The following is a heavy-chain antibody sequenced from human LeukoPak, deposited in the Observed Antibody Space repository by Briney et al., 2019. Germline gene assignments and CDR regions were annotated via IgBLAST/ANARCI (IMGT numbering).Heavy chain of an antibody. D-gene: IGHD3-22*01. CDR1: GYTFTAYY. CDR2: INPNTGGI. CDR3: ARASQDYYDSSGRGYFQE. J-gene: IGHJ1*01. V-gene: IGHV1-2*06. Sequence: ASVKVSCKASGYTFTAYYIHWVRQAPGQGLEWLGRINPNTGGINYAQKFQGRVTMTRDTSISTAYMELSRLRSDDTAVYYCARASQDYYDSSGRGYFQEWGQGTLVTVSS.